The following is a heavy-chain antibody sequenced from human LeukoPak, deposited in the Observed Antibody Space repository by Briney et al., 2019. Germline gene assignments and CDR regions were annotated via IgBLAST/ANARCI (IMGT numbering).Heavy chain of an antibody. CDR1: GFTFSSYW. V-gene: IGHV3-7*01. CDR2: IKQDGSEK. Sequence: GGSLRLSCAASGFTFSSYWMSWVRQAPGKGLEWVTNIKQDGSEKYYVDSVKGRFTISRDNAKNSLYLQMNSLRAEDTAVYYCARGLRGSYSLYYYMDVWGKGTTVTVSS. CDR3: ARGLRGSYSLYYYMDV. D-gene: IGHD1-26*01. J-gene: IGHJ6*03.